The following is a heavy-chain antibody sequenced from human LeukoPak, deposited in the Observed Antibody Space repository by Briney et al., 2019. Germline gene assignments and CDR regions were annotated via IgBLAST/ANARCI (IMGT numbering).Heavy chain of an antibody. CDR2: IYPGDSDT. CDR1: GYSFTSYW. J-gene: IGHJ6*02. D-gene: IGHD3-9*01. V-gene: IGHV5-51*01. CDR3: ARHPYPRYFDWLSNEYYYYYYGMDV. Sequence: GESLKISCKGSGYSFTSYWIGWVRQMPGKGLEWMGIIYPGDSDTRYSPSFQGQVTISADKSISTAYLQWSSLKASDTAMYYCARHPYPRYFDWLSNEYYYYYYGMDVWGQGTTVTVSS.